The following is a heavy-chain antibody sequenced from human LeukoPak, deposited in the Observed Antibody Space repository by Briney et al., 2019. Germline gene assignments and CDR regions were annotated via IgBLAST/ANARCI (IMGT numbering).Heavy chain of an antibody. J-gene: IGHJ6*02. CDR2: IYPGDSDT. CDR1: GYSFTSYW. V-gene: IGHV5-51*01. D-gene: IGHD2-15*01. CDR3: AKTLGYCSGGSCYSGGYGMDV. Sequence: GESLKISYKGSGYSFTSYWIGWVSQMPGKGLEWMGIIYPGDSDTRYSPSFQGQVAISADKSISTAYLQWSSLKASDTAMYYCAKTLGYCSGGSCYSGGYGMDVWGQGTTVTVSS.